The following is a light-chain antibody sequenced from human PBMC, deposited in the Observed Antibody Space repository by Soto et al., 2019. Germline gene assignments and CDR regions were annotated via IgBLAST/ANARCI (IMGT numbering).Light chain of an antibody. Sequence: DIQMTQSPSTLSASVGDRVTITCRASQTINSWLAWYQQKPGKAPKLLIYKASSLESGVPSRFSGSGSGTESTLTINSLQSDDSATYYCQQYSAYSRTFGQGTKVEIK. V-gene: IGKV1-5*03. CDR3: QQYSAYSRT. CDR1: QTINSW. CDR2: KAS. J-gene: IGKJ1*01.